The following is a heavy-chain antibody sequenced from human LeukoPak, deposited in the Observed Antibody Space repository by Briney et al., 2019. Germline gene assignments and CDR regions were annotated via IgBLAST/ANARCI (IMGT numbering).Heavy chain of an antibody. J-gene: IGHJ4*02. Sequence: ASVKVSCKASGYTFTSYGISWVRQAPGQGLEWMGWISAYNGNTNYAQKLQGRVAMTTDTSTSTAYMELRSLRSDDTAVYYCARDPSGYSSSWYYYWGQGTLVTVSS. D-gene: IGHD6-13*01. V-gene: IGHV1-18*01. CDR2: ISAYNGNT. CDR3: ARDPSGYSSSWYYY. CDR1: GYTFTSYG.